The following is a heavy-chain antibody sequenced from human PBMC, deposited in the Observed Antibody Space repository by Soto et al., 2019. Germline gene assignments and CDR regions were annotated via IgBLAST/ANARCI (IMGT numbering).Heavy chain of an antibody. D-gene: IGHD2-2*01. CDR2: IYSGGST. V-gene: IGHV3-53*01. J-gene: IGHJ6*02. Sequence: GGSLRLSCAASGFTVSSNYMSWVRQAPGKGLEWVSVIYSGGSTYYADSVKGRFTISRDNSKNTLYLQMNSLRAEDTAVYYCASGPTIVVVPAAGYGMDVWGQGTTVTVSS. CDR1: GFTVSSNY. CDR3: ASGPTIVVVPAAGYGMDV.